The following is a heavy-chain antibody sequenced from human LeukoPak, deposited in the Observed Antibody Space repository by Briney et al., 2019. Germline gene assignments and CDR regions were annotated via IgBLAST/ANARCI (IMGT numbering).Heavy chain of an antibody. CDR3: AKALGYYDP. CDR2: ISGSGGNT. V-gene: IGHV3-23*01. CDR1: GFTFSNYA. J-gene: IGHJ5*02. Sequence: GGSLRLSCAASGFTFSNYAVSWVRQAPGKGLEWVSGISGSGGNTYYADSVKGRFTISRDNSKNTLYLQMSSLRAEDTAVYYCAKALGYYDPWGQGTLVTVSS. D-gene: IGHD3-10*01.